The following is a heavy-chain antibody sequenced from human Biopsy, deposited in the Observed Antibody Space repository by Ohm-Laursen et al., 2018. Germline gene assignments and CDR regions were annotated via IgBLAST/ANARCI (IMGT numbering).Heavy chain of an antibody. V-gene: IGHV4-4*07. J-gene: IGHJ3*02. CDR2: IYASETT. Sequence: PSQTLSLTCTVSGGSLSGYSWNWIRQPAGKGLEWIGRIYASETTHFNPSLRSRLIMSVDTSRNQFSLRLSSVTAADTAIYYCAREFTYNYGAKGALDIWGQGIKVTVSS. CDR1: GGSLSGYS. D-gene: IGHD4/OR15-4a*01. CDR3: AREFTYNYGAKGALDI.